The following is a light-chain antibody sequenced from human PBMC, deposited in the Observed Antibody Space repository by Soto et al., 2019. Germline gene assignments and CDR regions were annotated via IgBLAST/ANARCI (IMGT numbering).Light chain of an antibody. CDR2: DAS. J-gene: IGKJ4*01. CDR3: QQYDNLPIT. Sequence: DLQMTQSPSSLSASVGDRVTITCQASQDISNYLNWYQQKPGKAPKLLIYDASNLETGVPSRFSDSGSGTDFTFTISSLQPEDIATYYCQQYDNLPITFGGGTKMEIK. CDR1: QDISNY. V-gene: IGKV1-33*01.